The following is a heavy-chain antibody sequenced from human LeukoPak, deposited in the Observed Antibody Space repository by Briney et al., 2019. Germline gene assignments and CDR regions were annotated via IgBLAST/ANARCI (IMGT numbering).Heavy chain of an antibody. D-gene: IGHD1-26*01. Sequence: GGSLRLSCAASGFTFSGYWMSWVRQAPGKGLVWVSRINTDGSGTNYADSVKGRFTVSRDNAKNTLYLQMNSLRDEDTAVYHCARVIGWDEPFDIWGQGTMVTVSS. CDR2: INTDGSGT. CDR3: ARVIGWDEPFDI. CDR1: GFTFSGYW. V-gene: IGHV3-74*01. J-gene: IGHJ3*02.